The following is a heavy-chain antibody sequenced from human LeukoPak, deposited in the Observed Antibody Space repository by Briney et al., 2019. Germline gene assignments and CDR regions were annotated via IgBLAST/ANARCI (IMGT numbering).Heavy chain of an antibody. Sequence: PGGSLRLSCAASGFTFSTYAMSWVRQAPGKGLEWVSAISGSGGSTYYADSVKGRFTISRDNAKNTLYLQMNSLRAEDTAVYYCARGDSSSWYQLDYWGQGTLVTVSS. D-gene: IGHD6-13*01. CDR1: GFTFSTYA. CDR2: ISGSGGST. CDR3: ARGDSSSWYQLDY. V-gene: IGHV3-23*01. J-gene: IGHJ4*02.